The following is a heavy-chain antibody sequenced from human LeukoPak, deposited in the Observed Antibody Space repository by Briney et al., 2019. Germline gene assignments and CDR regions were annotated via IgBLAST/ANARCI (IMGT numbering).Heavy chain of an antibody. CDR1: GFTLRSYS. Sequence: GGSLRFSCAASGFTLRSYSMNWVRQAQGKGLEWVSSISSSSSYIYYADSVKGRFTISRDNAKNSLYLQMNSLRAEDTAVYYCARATSDYWGQGTLVTVSS. V-gene: IGHV3-21*01. CDR2: ISSSSSYI. CDR3: ARATSDY. J-gene: IGHJ4*02.